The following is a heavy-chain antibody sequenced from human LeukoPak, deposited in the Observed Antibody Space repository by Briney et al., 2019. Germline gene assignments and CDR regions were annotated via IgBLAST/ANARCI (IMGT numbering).Heavy chain of an antibody. CDR2: INVGNGNT. J-gene: IGHJ5*02. CDR1: GYTFTSYA. D-gene: IGHD3-22*01. Sequence: ASVKVSCKASGYTFTSYAIHWVRQAPGQRFEWMGWINVGNGNTKYSRKFQGRVTITRDTSASTAYMELSSLRSEDTAVYYCARPNYYDSSGYPNWFDPWGQGTLVTVSS. V-gene: IGHV1-3*01. CDR3: ARPNYYDSSGYPNWFDP.